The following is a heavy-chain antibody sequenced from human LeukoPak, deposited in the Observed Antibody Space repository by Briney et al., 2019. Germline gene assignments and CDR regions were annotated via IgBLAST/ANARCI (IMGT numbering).Heavy chain of an antibody. V-gene: IGHV4-59*01. CDR1: GRSISRDY. CDR3: ARGMNPRTTVSTSLDY. J-gene: IGHJ4*02. D-gene: IGHD4-17*01. CDR2: IYYSGST. Sequence: SETLSLTCTVSGRSISRDYWSWIRQPPGKGLEWIGYIYYSGSTNYNPSLKSRVTISVDTSKNQFSLKLRSVTAADTAVYYCARGMNPRTTVSTSLDYWGQGTLVTVSS.